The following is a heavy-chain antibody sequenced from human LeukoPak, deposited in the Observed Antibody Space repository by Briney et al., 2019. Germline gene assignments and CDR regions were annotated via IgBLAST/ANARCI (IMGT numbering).Heavy chain of an antibody. Sequence: GASVKLCCKASGYTFTSFAMNWVRQAPGQGLEWMGWINTNTGDPTYAQGFTGRFVFSLDTSVSTAYLQISSLKAEDTAVYYCARKNIDPTLGDYEWGSYIDYWGQGTLVTVS. CDR3: ARKNIDPTLGDYEWGSYIDY. CDR1: GYTFTSFA. J-gene: IGHJ4*02. D-gene: IGHD3-16*01. CDR2: INTNTGDP. V-gene: IGHV7-4-1*02.